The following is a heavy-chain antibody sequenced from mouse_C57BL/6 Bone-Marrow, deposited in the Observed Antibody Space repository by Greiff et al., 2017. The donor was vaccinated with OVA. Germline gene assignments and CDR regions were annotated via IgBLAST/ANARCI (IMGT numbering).Heavy chain of an antibody. J-gene: IGHJ4*01. D-gene: IGHD2-3*01. Sequence: VHLVESGPGLVAPSQSLSITCTVSGFSLTSYGVDWVRQSPGKGLEWLGVIWGVGSTNYNSALKSRLSISKDNSKSQVFLKMNSLQTDDTAMYYCASGPSDGYYDYYAMDYWGQGTSVTVSS. CDR3: ASGPSDGYYDYYAMDY. CDR2: IWGVGST. CDR1: GFSLTSYG. V-gene: IGHV2-6*01.